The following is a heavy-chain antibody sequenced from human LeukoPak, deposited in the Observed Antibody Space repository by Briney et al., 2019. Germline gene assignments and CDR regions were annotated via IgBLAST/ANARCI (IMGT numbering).Heavy chain of an antibody. CDR1: GGSISSGGYY. D-gene: IGHD6-19*01. CDR3: ARGTALDIAVAGSLNDY. V-gene: IGHV4-31*03. Sequence: SQTLSLTCTVSGGSISSGGYYWSWIRQHPGKGLEWIGYIYYSGSTYYNPSLKSRVTISVDTSKNQFSLKLSSVTAADTAVYYCARGTALDIAVAGSLNDYWGQGTLVTVSS. CDR2: IYYSGST. J-gene: IGHJ4*02.